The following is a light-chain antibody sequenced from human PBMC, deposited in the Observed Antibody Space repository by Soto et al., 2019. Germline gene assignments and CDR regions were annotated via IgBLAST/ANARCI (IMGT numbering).Light chain of an antibody. J-gene: IGLJ2*01. V-gene: IGLV2-14*01. CDR2: AVS. Sequence: QSALTQPASVSGSPGQSITISCTGTSSDVGGYNYVSWYQQHPGKAPKLMIYAVSHRPSGVSNRFSGSKSGNTASLTISGLQAEDEADYYCGSSTSSSTVVFGGGTKLTVL. CDR3: GSSTSSSTVV. CDR1: SSDVGGYNY.